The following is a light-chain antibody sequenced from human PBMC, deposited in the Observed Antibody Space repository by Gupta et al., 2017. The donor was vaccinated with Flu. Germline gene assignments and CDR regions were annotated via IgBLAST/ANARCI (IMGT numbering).Light chain of an antibody. Sequence: VTMSCTGSSSDIGNYDYVSWYQQHPGKAPKLMIYSITERPAGVPERFSGSKSGKTASLTISGLQAEDEASYYCCSYAGTVTFVFGGGTNLTVL. J-gene: IGLJ2*01. V-gene: IGLV2-11*03. CDR2: SIT. CDR3: CSYAGTVTFV. CDR1: SSDIGNYDY.